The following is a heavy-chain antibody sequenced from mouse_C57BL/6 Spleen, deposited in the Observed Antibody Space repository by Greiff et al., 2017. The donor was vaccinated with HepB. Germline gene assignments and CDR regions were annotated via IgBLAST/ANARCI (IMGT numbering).Heavy chain of an antibody. J-gene: IGHJ1*03. V-gene: IGHV3-6*01. CDR2: ISYDGSN. CDR3: ARQGYSNYGYFDV. CDR1: GYSITSGYY. Sequence: EVKLLESGPGLVKPSQSLSLTCSVPGYSITSGYYWNWIRQFPGNKLEWMGYISYDGSNNYNPSLKNRISITRDTSKNQFFLKLNSVTTEDTATYYCARQGYSNYGYFDVWGTGTTVTVSS. D-gene: IGHD2-5*01.